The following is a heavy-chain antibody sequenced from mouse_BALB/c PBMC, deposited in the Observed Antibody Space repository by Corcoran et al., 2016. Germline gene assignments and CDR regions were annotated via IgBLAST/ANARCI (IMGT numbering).Heavy chain of an antibody. Sequence: QIQLVQSGPELKKPGETVKISCKASGYTFTNQGMNWVKQAPGKGLKWMGWINTYTGEPTYADDFKGRFALSLATSASTAFLQINNLKNEDTATSFCARDPFAIDYWGQGTSVTVSS. CDR1: GYTFTNQG. CDR2: INTYTGEP. V-gene: IGHV9-3-1*01. CDR3: ARDPFAIDY. J-gene: IGHJ4*01.